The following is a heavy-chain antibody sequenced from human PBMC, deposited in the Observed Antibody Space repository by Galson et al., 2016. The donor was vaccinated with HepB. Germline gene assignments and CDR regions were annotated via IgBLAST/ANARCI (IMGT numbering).Heavy chain of an antibody. CDR3: ARVRTVLLWFGEAGGMDV. J-gene: IGHJ6*02. D-gene: IGHD3-10*01. CDR2: IWYDGSNK. CDR1: GFTFSSYG. Sequence: SLRLSCAASGFTFSSYGMHWVRQAPGKGLEWVAVIWYDGSNKYYADSVKGRFTISRDNSKNTLYLQMNSLRAEDTAVYYGARVRTVLLWFGEAGGMDVWGQGTTVTVSS. V-gene: IGHV3-33*01.